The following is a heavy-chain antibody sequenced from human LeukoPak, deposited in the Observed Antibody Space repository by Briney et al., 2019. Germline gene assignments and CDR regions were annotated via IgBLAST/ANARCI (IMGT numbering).Heavy chain of an antibody. V-gene: IGHV1-46*01. Sequence: ASVKVSCKASGYTFTSYYMHWVRQAPGQGLEWMGIINPSGGSTSYAQKFQGRVTMTRDTSTSTVYMELSSLRSEDTAVYYCARDLYCSSTSCTDYYYYYYMDVWGKGTTVTVSS. D-gene: IGHD2-2*01. J-gene: IGHJ6*03. CDR3: ARDLYCSSTSCTDYYYYYYMDV. CDR1: GYTFTSYY. CDR2: INPSGGST.